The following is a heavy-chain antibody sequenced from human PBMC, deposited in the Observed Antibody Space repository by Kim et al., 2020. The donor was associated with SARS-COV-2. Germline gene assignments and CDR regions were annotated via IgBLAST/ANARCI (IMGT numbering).Heavy chain of an antibody. J-gene: IGHJ4*02. V-gene: IGHV7-4-1*02. Sequence: ASVKVSCKASGYTFTSYAVNWVRQAPGQGLEWMGWINTNTGSPTYAQGFTGRCVFSLDTSVSTAYLQISSLEAEDTAVYYCARRGLGSYYNFDYWGQGTLVTVSS. D-gene: IGHD3-10*01. CDR3: ARRGLGSYYNFDY. CDR2: INTNTGSP. CDR1: GYTFTSYA.